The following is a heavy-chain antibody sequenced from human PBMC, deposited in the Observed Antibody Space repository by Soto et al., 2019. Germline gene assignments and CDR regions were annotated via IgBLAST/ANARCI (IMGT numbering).Heavy chain of an antibody. CDR1: GGSMSSSSYY. D-gene: IGHD5-18*01. J-gene: IGHJ6*02. CDR3: ASFRHSYGYYYGMDV. V-gene: IGHV4-39*01. Sequence: SETLSLTCSGSGGSMSSSSYYWGWIRQPPGKGLEWIGSIYYSGSTYYNPSLKSRVTISVDTAKNQFSLKLSSVTAADTAVYYFASFRHSYGYYYGMDVWGQGTTVTVSS. CDR2: IYYSGST.